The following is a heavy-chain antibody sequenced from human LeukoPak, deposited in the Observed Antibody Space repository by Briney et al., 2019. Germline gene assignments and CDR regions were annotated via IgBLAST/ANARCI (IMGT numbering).Heavy chain of an antibody. D-gene: IGHD2-2*01. Sequence: GASVKVSCKASGGTFSSYAISWVRQAPGQGLEWMGGIIPIFGTANYAQKFQGRVTITADESTSTAYMELSSLRSEDTAVYYCARAGYCSSTSCYRPRYFQHWGQGTLVTVSS. CDR2: IIPIFGTA. CDR3: ARAGYCSSTSCYRPRYFQH. V-gene: IGHV1-69*13. CDR1: GGTFSSYA. J-gene: IGHJ1*01.